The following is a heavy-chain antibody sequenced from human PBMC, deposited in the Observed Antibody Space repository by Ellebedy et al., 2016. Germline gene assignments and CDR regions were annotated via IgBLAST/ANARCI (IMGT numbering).Heavy chain of an antibody. CDR2: ISAYNGNT. CDR1: GYTFTSYG. J-gene: IGHJ6*02. CDR3: ARTPRTYYYVMDV. V-gene: IGHV1-18*01. Sequence: ASVKVSCKASGYTFTSYGISWVRQAPGQGLEWMGWISAYNGNTNYAQKLQGRVTMTRNTSISTAYMELSSLTSEDTAVYYCARTPRTYYYVMDVWGQGTTVSVSS.